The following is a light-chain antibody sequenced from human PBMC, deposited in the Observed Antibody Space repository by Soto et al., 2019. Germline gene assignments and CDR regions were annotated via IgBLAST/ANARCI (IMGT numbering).Light chain of an antibody. CDR3: QQLYTYPLT. Sequence: DIRVTQSPAFLSASVGDRVTITCRASRGISTSLAWYQQKPGKAPNLLIYAPSTLQSGVPSRFGGSGSGTEFTLTISGLQAEDFATYYCQQLYTYPLTFGGGTKVDI. CDR1: RGISTS. J-gene: IGKJ4*01. CDR2: APS. V-gene: IGKV1-9*01.